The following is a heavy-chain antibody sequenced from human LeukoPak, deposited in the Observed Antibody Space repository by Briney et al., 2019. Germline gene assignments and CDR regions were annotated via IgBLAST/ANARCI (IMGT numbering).Heavy chain of an antibody. D-gene: IGHD1-26*01. CDR2: IYSGGST. Sequence: GESLRLSCAASGFTVSSNYMSWVRQAPGKGLEWVSVIYSGGSTYYADSVKGRFTISRDNSKNTLYLQMNSLRAEDTAVYYCARGIVGALDAFDIWGQGTMVTV. V-gene: IGHV3-66*01. J-gene: IGHJ3*02. CDR1: GFTVSSNY. CDR3: ARGIVGALDAFDI.